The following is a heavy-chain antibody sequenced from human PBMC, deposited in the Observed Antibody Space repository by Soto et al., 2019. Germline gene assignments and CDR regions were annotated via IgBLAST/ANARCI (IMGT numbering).Heavy chain of an antibody. J-gene: IGHJ5*02. CDR2: IYHSGST. CDR3: ARWVAATNWFDP. V-gene: IGHV4-38-2*01. D-gene: IGHD2-15*01. CDR1: GYSISSGYY. Sequence: SETLSLTCAVSGYSISSGYYWRWIRQPPGKGLEWIGSIYHSGSTYYNPSLKSRVTISVDTSKNQFSLKLSSVTAADTAVYYCARWVAATNWFDPWGQGTLVTVS.